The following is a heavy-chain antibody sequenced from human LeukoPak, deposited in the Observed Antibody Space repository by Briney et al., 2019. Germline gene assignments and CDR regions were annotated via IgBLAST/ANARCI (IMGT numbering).Heavy chain of an antibody. CDR1: GFTFSSYS. CDR3: ASLLNSGSYSIADY. Sequence: GGSLRLSCAASGFTFSSYSMNWVRQAPGKGLEWVSSISSSSSYIYYADSGKGRFTISRDNAKNSLYLQMNSLRAEDTAVYYCASLLNSGSYSIADYWGQGTLVTVSS. V-gene: IGHV3-21*01. D-gene: IGHD6-19*01. CDR2: ISSSSSYI. J-gene: IGHJ4*02.